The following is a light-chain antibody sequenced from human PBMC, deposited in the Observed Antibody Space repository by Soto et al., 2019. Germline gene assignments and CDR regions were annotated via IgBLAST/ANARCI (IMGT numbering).Light chain of an antibody. CDR3: SSYTSSSTYV. J-gene: IGLJ1*01. Sequence: QSVLTQPAPVSGSPGQSITISCTGTSSDVGGYNYVSWYQQHQGKAPKLIIYDVNNRPSGVSNRFSGSKSGNTASLTISGLQAEDEADYYCSSYTSSSTYVFGTGTQLTVL. V-gene: IGLV2-14*03. CDR1: SSDVGGYNY. CDR2: DVN.